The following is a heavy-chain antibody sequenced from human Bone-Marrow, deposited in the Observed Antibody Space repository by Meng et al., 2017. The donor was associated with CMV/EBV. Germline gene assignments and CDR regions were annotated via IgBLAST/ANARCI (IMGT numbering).Heavy chain of an antibody. CDR1: GYTFTGYY. CDR3: ARTWSYNWNYVGAYYFDY. Sequence: ASVKVSCKASGYTFTGYYMHWVRQAPGQGLEWMGWINPNSGGTNYAQKFQGRVTMTRDTSISTAYMELSRLRSDDTAVYYCARTWSYNWNYVGAYYFDYWGRGTLVTVSS. CDR2: INPNSGGT. D-gene: IGHD1-7*01. J-gene: IGHJ4*02. V-gene: IGHV1-2*02.